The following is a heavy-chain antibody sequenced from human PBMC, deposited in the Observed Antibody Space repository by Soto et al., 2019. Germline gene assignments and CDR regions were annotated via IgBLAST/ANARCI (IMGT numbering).Heavy chain of an antibody. Sequence: QMQLQESGPGVVKPSQTLSLTCTVSGDPISRRGYYWTWIRQHPGKGLEWIGYISYSGSTYYNPSLKSRVTSSVDTSKSQFFLRLTSVIAADTAVYHCGGGSLTFIDYWGQGALVTVSS. CDR1: GDPISRRGYY. J-gene: IGHJ4*02. CDR3: GGGSLTFIDY. V-gene: IGHV4-31*03. D-gene: IGHD3-9*01. CDR2: ISYSGST.